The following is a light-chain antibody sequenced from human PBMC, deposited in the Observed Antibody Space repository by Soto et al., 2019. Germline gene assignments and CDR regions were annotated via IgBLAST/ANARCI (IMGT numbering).Light chain of an antibody. J-gene: IGLJ1*01. V-gene: IGLV2-14*01. CDR1: SSDVGGYNY. Sequence: QSVLTQPASVSGSPGQSITISCTGTSSDVGGYNYVSWYQQHPGKAPKLMIYEVSNRPSGVSTRISGSKSGTTASLTISGLQAEDEADYYCSSYTSSSTLVFGTGTKVTVL. CDR2: EVS. CDR3: SSYTSSSTLV.